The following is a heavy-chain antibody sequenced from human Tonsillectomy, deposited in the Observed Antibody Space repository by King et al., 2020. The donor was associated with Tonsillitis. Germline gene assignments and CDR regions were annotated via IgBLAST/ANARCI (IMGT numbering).Heavy chain of an antibody. J-gene: IGHJ3*02. CDR1: GYPFTSSS. Sequence: VPLVESGAALPTPGASVTVSCQASGYPFTSSSMHWVRQAPGQGLEWMGIIHPRGGRTIYAQQFQGRVTVTRDPSPRTVSRALSSLRSEDTAVYYCARVGFYSDALDIGGQGTMVTVAS. CDR2: IHPRGGRT. D-gene: IGHD3-16*01. CDR3: ARVGFYSDALDI. V-gene: IGHV1-46*01.